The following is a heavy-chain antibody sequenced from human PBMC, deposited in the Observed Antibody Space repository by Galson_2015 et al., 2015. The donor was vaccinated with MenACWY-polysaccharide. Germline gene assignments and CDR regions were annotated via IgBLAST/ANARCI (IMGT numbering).Heavy chain of an antibody. J-gene: IGHJ3*02. CDR1: GGSINSYY. V-gene: IGHV4-4*09. CDR2: MHSRGSS. Sequence: SETLSLTCTVSGGSINSYYWNWIRQSPGQGLEWIGWMHSRGSSNYNPSLKNRVTISVDASKNQFSLKLNSVTAADTALYYCARAPTPYCSSTSCFNKYAFDIWGQGTMVTVSS. D-gene: IGHD2-2*01. CDR3: ARAPTPYCSSTSCFNKYAFDI.